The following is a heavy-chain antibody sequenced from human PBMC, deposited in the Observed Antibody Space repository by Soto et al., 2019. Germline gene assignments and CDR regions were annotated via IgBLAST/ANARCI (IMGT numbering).Heavy chain of an antibody. V-gene: IGHV4-34*01. J-gene: IGHJ4*02. CDR3: ARRGEYYSGCSCYPVEFFDY. CDR2: INHSGST. Sequence: QVQLQQWGAGLLKPSETLSLTCAVYGGSFSCYYWSWIRQPPGKGLEWIGEINHSGSTNYNPYLKSRVTISVDTSKYQFSLKLSYVTAAETAVYYCARRGEYYSGCSCYPVEFFDYWGQGTLVTVSS. CDR1: GGSFSCYY. D-gene: IGHD2-15*01.